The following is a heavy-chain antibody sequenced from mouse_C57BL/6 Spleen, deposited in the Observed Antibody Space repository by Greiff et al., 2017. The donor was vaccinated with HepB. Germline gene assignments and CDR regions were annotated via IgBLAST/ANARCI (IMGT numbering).Heavy chain of an antibody. D-gene: IGHD1-1*01. Sequence: EVQLQQSGAELVKPGASVKLSCTASGFNIKDYYMHWVKQRTEQGLEWIGRIDPEDGETKYASKFQGKATITADTSSNTAYLQLSSLTSEDTAVYYCARWYYGSRGYWGQGTTLTVSS. V-gene: IGHV14-2*01. CDR2: IDPEDGET. CDR1: GFNIKDYY. CDR3: ARWYYGSRGY. J-gene: IGHJ2*01.